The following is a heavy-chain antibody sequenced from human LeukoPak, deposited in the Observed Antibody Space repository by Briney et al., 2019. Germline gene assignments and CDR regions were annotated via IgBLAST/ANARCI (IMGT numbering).Heavy chain of an antibody. V-gene: IGHV3-23*01. CDR2: ISGRAGST. J-gene: IGHJ4*02. Sequence: GGSLRLSCAASGFTFSSYSMNWVRQAPGKGLEWVSAISGRAGSTYYADSVKGRFTISRDNSKDTLYLQMNSLRAEDTAVYYCAKDRGSGWPQFDYWGQGTLVTVSS. CDR3: AKDRGSGWPQFDY. CDR1: GFTFSSYS. D-gene: IGHD6-19*01.